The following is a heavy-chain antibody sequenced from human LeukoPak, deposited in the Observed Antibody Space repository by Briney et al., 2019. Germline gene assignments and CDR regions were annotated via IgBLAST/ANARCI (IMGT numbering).Heavy chain of an antibody. D-gene: IGHD2-2*02. J-gene: IGHJ5*02. CDR1: GFTFSSYS. V-gene: IGHV3-21*01. Sequence: PGGSLRLSCVASGFTFSSYSMNWVRQAPGKGLEWVSSISSSSYIYYADSVKGRFTISRDNAKNSLYLQMNSLRAEDTAVYYCARDPSIVVVPATIGWFDPWGQGTLVTVSS. CDR2: ISSSSYI. CDR3: ARDPSIVVVPATIGWFDP.